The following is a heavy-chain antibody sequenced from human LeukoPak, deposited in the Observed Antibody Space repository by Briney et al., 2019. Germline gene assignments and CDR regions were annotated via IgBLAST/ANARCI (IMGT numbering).Heavy chain of an antibody. CDR2: IYHSGST. J-gene: IGHJ4*02. D-gene: IGHD2-2*01. Sequence: PSETLSLTCTVSGYSTSSGYYWGWIRQPPGKGLEWIGSIYHSGSTYYNPSLKSRVTISVDTSKNQFSLKLSSVTAADTAVYYCARDRRAVVVPAAETGGFDYWGQGTLVTVSS. CDR1: GYSTSSGYY. V-gene: IGHV4-38-2*02. CDR3: ARDRRAVVVPAAETGGFDY.